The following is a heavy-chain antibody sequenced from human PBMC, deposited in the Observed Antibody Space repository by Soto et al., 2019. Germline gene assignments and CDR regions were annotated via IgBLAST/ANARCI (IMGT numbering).Heavy chain of an antibody. D-gene: IGHD6-19*01. J-gene: IGHJ3*02. CDR1: GFTFSSYS. V-gene: IGHV3-21*01. CDR2: ISSSSSYI. CDR3: ARSKGIAVAGASDAFDI. Sequence: PWGSLRLSCAASGFTFSSYSMNWVRQAPGKGLEWVSSISSSSSYIYYADSVKGRFTISRDNAKNSLYLQMNSLRAEDTAVYYCARSKGIAVAGASDAFDIWGQGTMVTVSS.